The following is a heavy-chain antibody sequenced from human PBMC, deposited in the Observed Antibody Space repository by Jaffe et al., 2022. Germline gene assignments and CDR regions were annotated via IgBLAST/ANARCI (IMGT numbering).Heavy chain of an antibody. D-gene: IGHD3-3*01. V-gene: IGHV4-34*01. CDR2: INHSGST. CDR1: GGSFSGYY. J-gene: IGHJ4*02. Sequence: QVQLQQWGAGLLKPSETLSLTCAVYGGSFSGYYWSWIRQPPGKGLEWIGEINHSGSTNYNPSLKSRVTISVDTSKNQFSLKLSSVTAADTAVYYCARGSITIFGVVTTPDFDYWGQGTLVTVSS. CDR3: ARGSITIFGVVTTPDFDY.